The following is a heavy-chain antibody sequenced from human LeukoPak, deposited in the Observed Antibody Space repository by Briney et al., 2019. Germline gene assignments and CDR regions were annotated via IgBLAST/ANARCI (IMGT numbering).Heavy chain of an antibody. V-gene: IGHV4-61*01. Sequence: SETLSLTCAVSGGSVSSGYYFWSWIRQPPGKGLEWIGYIYDSGSTNYNPSLKSRVTISVDTSKNQFSLKLSSVTAADTAVYYCARVGGTNYYYYGMDVWDQGTTVTVSS. CDR3: ARVGGTNYYYYGMDV. J-gene: IGHJ6*02. CDR2: IYDSGST. CDR1: GGSVSSGYYF. D-gene: IGHD1-1*01.